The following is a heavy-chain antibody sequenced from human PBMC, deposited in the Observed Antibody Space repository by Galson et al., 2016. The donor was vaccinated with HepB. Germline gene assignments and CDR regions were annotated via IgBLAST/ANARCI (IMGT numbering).Heavy chain of an antibody. D-gene: IGHD6-19*01. J-gene: IGHJ4*02. CDR3: AGGGGWYMDH. Sequence: SLRLSCAASEFIFSNYWMSWVRQAPGKGLEWVANIKQDGSEKYYVDSVRGRFIISRDNVKNSVFLQMNSLRVEDTAVYYCAGGGGWYMDHWGQGTLVTVSS. V-gene: IGHV3-7*03. CDR1: EFIFSNYW. CDR2: IKQDGSEK.